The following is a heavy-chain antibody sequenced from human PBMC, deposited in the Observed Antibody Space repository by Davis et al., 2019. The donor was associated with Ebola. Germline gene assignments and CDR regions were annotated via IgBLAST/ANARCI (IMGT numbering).Heavy chain of an antibody. CDR2: LIPFLGIA. CDR1: GGTFSSYA. J-gene: IGHJ5*02. Sequence: AASVKVSCKASGGTFSSYAISWVXXXXXXXXXXXXXLIPFLGIANYAQKFQGRVTITADKSTSTAYMELRSLRSEDTAVYYWARVGGGSYYGWFDPWGQGXXVTVSS. CDR3: ARVGGGSYYGWFDP. D-gene: IGHD1-26*01. V-gene: IGHV1-69*10.